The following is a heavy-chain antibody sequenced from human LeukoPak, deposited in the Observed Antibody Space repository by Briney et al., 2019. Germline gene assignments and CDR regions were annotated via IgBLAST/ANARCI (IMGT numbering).Heavy chain of an antibody. CDR3: ARDPMLAYYFDY. J-gene: IGHJ4*02. V-gene: IGHV3-74*01. Sequence: PGGSLRLSCAASGFTFSSYWMHWVRQAPGKGLVWVSRINSDGSSTSYADSVKGRFTISRDNAKNTLYLQMNSLRAEDTAVYCCARDPMLAYYFDYWGQGTLVTVSS. CDR2: INSDGSST. CDR1: GFTFSSYW. D-gene: IGHD2-8*01.